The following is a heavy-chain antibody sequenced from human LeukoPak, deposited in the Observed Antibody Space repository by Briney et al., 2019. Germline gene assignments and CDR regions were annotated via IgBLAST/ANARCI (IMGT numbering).Heavy chain of an antibody. CDR3: AELGITMIGGV. V-gene: IGHV3-48*03. D-gene: IGHD3-10*02. Sequence: GGSLRLSCAASGCTFSSYERSWARQAPGKGLEWVSYISSSGSTIYYADYVKGRFTISRDNANNSLYLQMNSLRAEDTAVYYCAELGITMIGGVWGKGTTVTVSS. CDR2: ISSSGSTI. J-gene: IGHJ6*04. CDR1: GCTFSSYE.